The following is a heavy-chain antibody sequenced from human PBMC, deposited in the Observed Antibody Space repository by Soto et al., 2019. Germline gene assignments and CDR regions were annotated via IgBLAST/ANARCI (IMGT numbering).Heavy chain of an antibody. V-gene: IGHV4-38-2*02. CDR3: ARDRGRPY. Sequence: SETLSLTCAVSGYSISSGYYWGWIRQPPGKGLEWIGSIYHSGSTYYNPSLKSRVTISVDTSKNQFSLKLSSVTAADTAVYYCARDRGRPYWGQGTLVTVSS. CDR1: GYSISSGYY. CDR2: IYHSGST. J-gene: IGHJ4*02. D-gene: IGHD3-10*01.